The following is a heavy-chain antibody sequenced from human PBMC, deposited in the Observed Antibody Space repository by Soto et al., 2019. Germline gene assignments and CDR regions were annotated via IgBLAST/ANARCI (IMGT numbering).Heavy chain of an antibody. CDR2: IYTSGST. V-gene: IGHV4-4*07. Sequence: TSETLSLTCTVSGGSISSYYWSWIRQPAGKGLEWIGRIYTSGSTNYNPSLKSRVTMSVDTSKNQFSLKLSSVTAADTAVYYCARDPLIEFGYGMDVWGQGTTVTVSS. J-gene: IGHJ6*02. CDR3: ARDPLIEFGYGMDV. CDR1: GGSISSYY. D-gene: IGHD3-10*01.